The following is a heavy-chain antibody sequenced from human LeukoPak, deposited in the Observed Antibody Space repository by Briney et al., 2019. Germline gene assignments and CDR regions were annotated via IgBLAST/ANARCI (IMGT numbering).Heavy chain of an antibody. D-gene: IGHD2-2*02. Sequence: SETLSLTCTVSGDSISNYYWNWIRQPPGKGLEWIGSIYYSGSTYYNPSLKSRVTISVDTSKNQFSLKLSSVTAADTAVYYCARQYCSSTSCYNRGPFDLWGRGTLVTVSS. J-gene: IGHJ2*01. CDR1: GDSISNYY. CDR3: ARQYCSSTSCYNRGPFDL. CDR2: IYYSGST. V-gene: IGHV4-39*01.